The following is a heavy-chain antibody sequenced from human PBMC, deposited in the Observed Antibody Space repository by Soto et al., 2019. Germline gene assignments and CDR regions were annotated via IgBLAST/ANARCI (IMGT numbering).Heavy chain of an antibody. D-gene: IGHD2-2*02. J-gene: IGHJ5*02. CDR2: ISYDGSNK. Sequence: GGSLRLSCAASGFTFSSYAMHWVRQAPGKGLEWVAVISYDGSNKYYADSVKGRFTISRDNSKNTLYLQMNSLRAEDTAVYYCASPRGDIVVVPAAISNGYPPATWGQGTLVTVSS. CDR3: ASPRGDIVVVPAAISNGYPPAT. V-gene: IGHV3-30-3*01. CDR1: GFTFSSYA.